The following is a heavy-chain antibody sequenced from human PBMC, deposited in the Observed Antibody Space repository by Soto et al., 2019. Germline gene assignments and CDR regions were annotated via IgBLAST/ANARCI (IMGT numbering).Heavy chain of an antibody. CDR2: INQDGSEK. CDR1: GFTFSTYW. J-gene: IGHJ4*02. CDR3: ARSLDY. V-gene: IGHV3-7*01. Sequence: LRLSCAASGFTFSTYWMDWVRQAPGKGLEWVANINQDGSEKHYVDSVKGRFTISRDNAKNSLYLQMSSLTAEDSALYYCARSLDYWGQGTRVTVSS.